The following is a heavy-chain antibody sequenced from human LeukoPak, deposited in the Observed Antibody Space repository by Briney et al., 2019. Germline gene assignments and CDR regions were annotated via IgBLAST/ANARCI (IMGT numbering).Heavy chain of an antibody. D-gene: IGHD6-19*01. CDR3: ASQWLVQGYFGY. J-gene: IGHJ4*02. CDR2: ITGTGGST. V-gene: IGHV3-23*01. CDR1: GFTFSSYA. Sequence: GGSLRLSCEPSGFTFSSYAMSWVRQAPGEGLEWVSGITGTGGSTYYADSVKGRFTMSRENSKNTPYLQMDSLRAEDTAVYYCASQWLVQGYFGYWGQGTLVAVSS.